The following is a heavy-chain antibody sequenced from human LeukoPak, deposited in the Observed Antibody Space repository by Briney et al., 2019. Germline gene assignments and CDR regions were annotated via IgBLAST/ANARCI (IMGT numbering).Heavy chain of an antibody. V-gene: IGHV3-73*01. D-gene: IGHD6-19*01. CDR1: GFTFSGSA. CDR2: IRSKANGYAT. CDR3: TRHGGRIAVADNY. J-gene: IGHJ4*02. Sequence: GGSLRLSCAASGFTFSGSAMHWVRQASGKGLEWVGRIRSKANGYATAYAASVKGRFTISRDDSKNTAYLQMNSLKTEDTAVYYCTRHGGRIAVADNYWGQGTLVTVSS.